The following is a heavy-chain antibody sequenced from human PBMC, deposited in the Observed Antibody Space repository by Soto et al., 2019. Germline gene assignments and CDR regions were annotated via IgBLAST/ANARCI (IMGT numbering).Heavy chain of an antibody. Sequence: PGGSLRLSWASAGFTFSSYVMRLVRPAPGKGLEWVAVISYDGSNKYYADSVKGRFTISRDNSKNTLYLQMDSLRAEDTAVYYCEKDRFAAMVTGLLYWGQGTLVTVSS. D-gene: IGHD5-18*01. CDR1: GFTFSSYV. CDR3: EKDRFAAMVTGLLY. J-gene: IGHJ4*02. V-gene: IGHV3-30*18. CDR2: ISYDGSNK.